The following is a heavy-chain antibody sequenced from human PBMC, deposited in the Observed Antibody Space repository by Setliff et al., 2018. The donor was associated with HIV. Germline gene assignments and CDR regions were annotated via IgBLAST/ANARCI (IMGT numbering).Heavy chain of an antibody. CDR2: LNYDGVT. CDR1: GGSFSGSY. V-gene: IGHV4-34*01. D-gene: IGHD2-15*01. CDR3: ATTACSGAACPQRYDY. J-gene: IGHJ4*02. Sequence: PSETLSLTCAVYGGSFSGSYWSWIRQPPGKGLEWIGELNYDGVTNHNPSLKSLVTISVEASKIQWSLKLNSVTAAATAVYYCATTACSGAACPQRYDYWGQGTLVTVSS.